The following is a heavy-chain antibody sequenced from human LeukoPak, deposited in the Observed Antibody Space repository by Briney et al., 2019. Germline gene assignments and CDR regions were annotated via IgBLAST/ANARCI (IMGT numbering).Heavy chain of an antibody. D-gene: IGHD3-22*01. CDR2: ISWNSGSI. Sequence: GGSLRLSCAASGFTFDDYAMHWVRQAPGKGLEWVSGISWNSGSIGYADSVKGRFTISRDNSKNTLYLQMNSLRAEDTAVYYCAKEYYYNSSGYYYLDWGQGTLVTVSS. CDR1: GFTFDDYA. J-gene: IGHJ4*02. CDR3: AKEYYYNSSGYYYLD. V-gene: IGHV3-9*01.